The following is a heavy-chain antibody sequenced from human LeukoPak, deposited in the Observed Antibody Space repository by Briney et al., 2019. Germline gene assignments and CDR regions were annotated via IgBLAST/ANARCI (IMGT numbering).Heavy chain of an antibody. J-gene: IGHJ3*02. CDR3: ARDRGGYDDAFDI. V-gene: IGHV4-30-2*01. CDR1: GGSISSGGHS. CDR2: IYHSGST. Sequence: SETLSLTCAVSGGSISSGGHSWSWIRQPPGKGLEWIGYIYHSGSTYYNPSLKSRVTISVDRSKNQFSLKLSSVTAADTAVYYCARDRGGYDDAFDIWGQGTMVTVSS. D-gene: IGHD5-12*01.